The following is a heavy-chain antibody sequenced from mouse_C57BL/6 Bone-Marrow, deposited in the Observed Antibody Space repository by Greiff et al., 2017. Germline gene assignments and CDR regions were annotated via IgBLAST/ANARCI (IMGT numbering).Heavy chain of an antibody. CDR1: GFTFSSYG. V-gene: IGHV5-6*01. J-gene: IGHJ1*03. Sequence: EVKLVESGGDLVKPGGSLKLSCAASGFTFSSYGMSWVRQTPDKRLEWVATISSGGSYTYYPDSVKGRFTISRDNAKNTLYLQMISLKSDDTAMYYCAGEGGCWYFDVWGTGTTVTVSS. CDR3: AGEGGCWYFDV. CDR2: ISSGGSYT. D-gene: IGHD3-3*01.